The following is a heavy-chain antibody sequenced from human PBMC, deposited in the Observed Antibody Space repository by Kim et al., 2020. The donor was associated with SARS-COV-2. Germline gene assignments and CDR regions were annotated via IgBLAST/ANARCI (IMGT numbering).Heavy chain of an antibody. V-gene: IGHV3-9*01. D-gene: IGHD5-12*01. Sequence: SVTGRFTISRDNAKNSLYLQMNSLRAEDTALYYCAKEMRLRPYYYYGMDVWGQGTTVTVSS. J-gene: IGHJ6*02. CDR3: AKEMRLRPYYYYGMDV.